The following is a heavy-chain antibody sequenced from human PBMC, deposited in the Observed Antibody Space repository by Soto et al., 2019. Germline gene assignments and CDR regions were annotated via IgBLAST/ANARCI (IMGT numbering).Heavy chain of an antibody. CDR2: INHSGST. CDR1: GGSISSSNW. CDR3: ARGGGLVPRDFDY. V-gene: IGHV4-4*02. J-gene: IGHJ4*02. Sequence: PSETLSLTCAVSGGSISSSNWWSWVRQLPGKGLEWIGEINHSGSTNYNPSLKSRVTISVDTSKNQFSLKLSSVTAADTAVYYCARGGGLVPRDFDYWGQGTLVTVSS. D-gene: IGHD3-9*01.